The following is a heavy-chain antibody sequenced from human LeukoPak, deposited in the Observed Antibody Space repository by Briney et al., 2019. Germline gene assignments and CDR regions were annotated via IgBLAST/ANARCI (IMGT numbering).Heavy chain of an antibody. Sequence: GRSLRLSCAASGFTFSRYGMHWVRQAPGKGLEWVTVIWYDGSNENYADFVKGRFTISRDNSKNTLYLQMNSLRAEDTAVYYCVRNTVTDDGFDIRGQGTMVTVSP. D-gene: IGHD4-17*01. CDR3: VRNTVTDDGFDI. J-gene: IGHJ3*02. CDR1: GFTFSRYG. CDR2: IWYDGSNE. V-gene: IGHV3-33*01.